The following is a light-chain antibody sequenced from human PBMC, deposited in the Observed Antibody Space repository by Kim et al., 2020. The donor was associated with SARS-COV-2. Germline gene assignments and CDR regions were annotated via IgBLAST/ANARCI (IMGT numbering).Light chain of an antibody. CDR1: SSDIGVYNY. CDR2: EVT. Sequence: GQSVPTSCTGTSSDIGVYNYVAWYQQYPGSAPQLMIYEVTKRPSGVPDRFSGSKSGNTASLTVSGLQADDEADYYCCSYAGNNNLVFGGGTQLTVL. V-gene: IGLV2-8*01. CDR3: CSYAGNNNLV. J-gene: IGLJ3*02.